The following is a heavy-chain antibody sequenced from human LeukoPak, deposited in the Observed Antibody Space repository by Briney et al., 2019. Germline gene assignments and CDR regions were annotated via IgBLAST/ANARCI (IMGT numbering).Heavy chain of an antibody. CDR3: AKGSSTYSITSYWYFDL. CDR1: GFTFSSYA. CDR2: ISATGGST. V-gene: IGHV3-23*01. D-gene: IGHD6-13*01. J-gene: IGHJ2*01. Sequence: GRSLRLSCAASGFTFSSYAMHWVRQAPGKGLEWVSSISATGGSTYYADSVKGRSTISRDNSKNTLYLQMNGLRAEDTAVYYCAKGSSTYSITSYWYFDLWGRGTLVTVSS.